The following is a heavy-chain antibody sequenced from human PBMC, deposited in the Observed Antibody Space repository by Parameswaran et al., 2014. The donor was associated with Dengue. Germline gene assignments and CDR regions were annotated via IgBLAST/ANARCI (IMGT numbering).Heavy chain of an antibody. CDR3: ARDEDWGAFDI. V-gene: IGHV1-3*01. Sequence: WVRQAPGQRLEWMGWINAGNGNTKYSQKFQGRVTITRDTSASTAYMELSSLRSEDTAVYYCARDEDWGAFDIWGQGTMVTVSS. CDR2: INAGNGNT. J-gene: IGHJ3*02. D-gene: IGHD3/OR15-3a*01.